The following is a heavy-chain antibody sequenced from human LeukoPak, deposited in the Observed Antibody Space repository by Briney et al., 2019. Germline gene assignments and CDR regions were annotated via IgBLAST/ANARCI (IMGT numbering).Heavy chain of an antibody. D-gene: IGHD3-3*01. J-gene: IGHJ5*02. CDR1: GYTFTGYY. V-gene: IGHV1-8*02. Sequence: GASVKVSCKASGYTFTGYYMHWVRQATGQGLEWMGWMNPNSGNTGYAQKFQGRVTMTRNTSISTAYMELSSLRSEDTAVYYCARENRGRRFLEWLLCWFDPWGQGTLVTVSS. CDR2: MNPNSGNT. CDR3: ARENRGRRFLEWLLCWFDP.